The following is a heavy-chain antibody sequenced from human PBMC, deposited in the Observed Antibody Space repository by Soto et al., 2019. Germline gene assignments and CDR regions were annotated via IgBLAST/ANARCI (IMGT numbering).Heavy chain of an antibody. D-gene: IGHD3-3*02. V-gene: IGHV1-2*02. J-gene: IGHJ5*02. CDR1: GYTFTGYY. Sequence: GPSVKVSCKASGYTFTGYYMHWVRQAPGQGLEWMGWINPNSGGTNYAQKFQGRVTMTRDTSISTAYMELSRLRSDDTAVYYCARDRIFGVVIWFDPWGQGTLVTVSS. CDR3: ARDRIFGVVIWFDP. CDR2: INPNSGGT.